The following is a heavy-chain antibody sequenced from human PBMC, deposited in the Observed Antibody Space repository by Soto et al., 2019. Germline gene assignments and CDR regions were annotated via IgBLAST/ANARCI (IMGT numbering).Heavy chain of an antibody. CDR1: GYTLSNYA. Sequence: ASVKVSCKASGYTLSNYAMHWVRQATGQGFEWMGWMNPNSGNTGYAQKFQGRVTMTRDTSITTAYMELSSLRSEDTAEYYCARSPRNWGFDYWGLGTLVTVSS. D-gene: IGHD7-27*01. CDR2: MNPNSGNT. CDR3: ARSPRNWGFDY. V-gene: IGHV1-8*01. J-gene: IGHJ4*02.